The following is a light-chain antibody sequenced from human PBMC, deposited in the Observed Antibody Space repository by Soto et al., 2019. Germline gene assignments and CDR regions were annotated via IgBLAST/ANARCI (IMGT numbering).Light chain of an antibody. CDR2: VDSDGSH. CDR3: QTWATGIRV. Sequence: QPVLTQSPSASASLGASVRLTCTLSSGHSTYAIAWLQHRPEKGPRYLMKVDSDGSHTKGDGVPDRFSGSSSGADRYLTISSLQSEDEADYYCQTWATGIRVFGGGTKVTVL. V-gene: IGLV4-69*01. J-gene: IGLJ3*02. CDR1: SGHSTYA.